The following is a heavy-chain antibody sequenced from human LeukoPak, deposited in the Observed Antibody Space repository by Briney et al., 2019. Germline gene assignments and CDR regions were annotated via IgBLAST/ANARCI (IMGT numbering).Heavy chain of an antibody. J-gene: IGHJ6*03. CDR2: IIPIFGTA. Sequence: SVNVSCKASGGTFSSYAISWVRQAPGQGLEWMGRIIPIFGTANYAQTFHGRVTITTAESTSTAYMELSSLRSEDTAVYYCARDRRSSTPHRAYYYYYMDVWGKGTTVTVSS. V-gene: IGHV1-69*05. D-gene: IGHD6-13*01. CDR1: GGTFSSYA. CDR3: ARDRRSSTPHRAYYYYYMDV.